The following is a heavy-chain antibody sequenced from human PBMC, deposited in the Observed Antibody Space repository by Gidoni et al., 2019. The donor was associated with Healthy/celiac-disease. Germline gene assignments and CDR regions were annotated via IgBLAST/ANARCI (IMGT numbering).Heavy chain of an antibody. V-gene: IGHV1-18*04. D-gene: IGHD3-22*01. CDR1: GYTFTSYG. J-gene: IGHJ1*01. CDR2: ISAYNGNT. CDR3: AGPADSSGHPGLFQH. Sequence: QVQLVQSGAEVKKPGASVKVSCKASGYTFTSYGISWVRQAPGQGLEWMGWISAYNGNTNYAQKLQGRVTMTSDTSTSTAYMELRSLRSDDTAVYYCAGPADSSGHPGLFQHWGQGTLVTVSS.